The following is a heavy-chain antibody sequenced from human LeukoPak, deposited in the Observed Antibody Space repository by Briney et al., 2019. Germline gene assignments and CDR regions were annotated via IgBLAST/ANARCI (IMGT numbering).Heavy chain of an antibody. J-gene: IGHJ4*02. CDR2: IYYTGST. CDR3: ATYCSGGNCYRYYFDY. D-gene: IGHD2-15*01. Sequence: SETLSLTCTVSGGSISSGGYYWSWNRQHPGKGLEWIGYIYYTGSTYYDPSLKSRVSISLDTSQNQLSLKLNSVTAADTAVYYCATYCSGGNCYRYYFDYWGQGTLVTVSS. V-gene: IGHV4-31*03. CDR1: GGSISSGGYY.